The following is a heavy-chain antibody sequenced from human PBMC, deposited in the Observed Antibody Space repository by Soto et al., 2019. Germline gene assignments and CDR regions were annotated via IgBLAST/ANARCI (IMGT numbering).Heavy chain of an antibody. CDR2: IYHTGST. D-gene: IGHD2-2*01. CDR3: ARAVIPAAPYAY. CDR1: GSSLSSGDHY. Sequence: PSETLSLTSTVSGSSLSSGDHYWSWIRQSPGKGMEWIGYIYHTGSTYFNPYLKSRISMSVDTSKNQIYLNVTSVTAADAAVYFCARAVIPAAPYAYWGQGTLVTVSS. J-gene: IGHJ4*02. V-gene: IGHV4-30-4*01.